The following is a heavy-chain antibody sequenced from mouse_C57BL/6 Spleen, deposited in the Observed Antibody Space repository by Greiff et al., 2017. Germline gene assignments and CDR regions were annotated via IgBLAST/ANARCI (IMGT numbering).Heavy chain of an antibody. CDR1: GYTFTSYG. CDR3: ARSRDYDEAMDY. Sequence: VQLQQSGAELARPGASVKLSCKASGYTFTSYGISWVKQRTGQGLEWIGEIYPRRGNPYYNEKFKGKATLTADKSSSTAYMELRSLTSEDSAVYFCARSRDYDEAMDYWGQGTSVTVSS. V-gene: IGHV1-81*01. J-gene: IGHJ4*01. D-gene: IGHD2-4*01. CDR2: IYPRRGNP.